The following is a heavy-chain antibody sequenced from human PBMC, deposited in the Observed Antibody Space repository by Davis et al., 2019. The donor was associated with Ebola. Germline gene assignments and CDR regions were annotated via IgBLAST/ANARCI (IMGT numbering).Heavy chain of an antibody. CDR2: INPITGGT. Sequence: ASVKVSCKASGYRFTSYYMHWVGQAPGQGLEWMGIINPITGGTSYAQNFQVRVNMTRDTSTSTVYMELSSLRSEDTAVYYCAREGGRYYDSSGYVFDIWGQGTMVKVSS. CDR1: GYRFTSYY. D-gene: IGHD3-22*01. CDR3: AREGGRYYDSSGYVFDI. V-gene: IGHV1-46*01. J-gene: IGHJ3*02.